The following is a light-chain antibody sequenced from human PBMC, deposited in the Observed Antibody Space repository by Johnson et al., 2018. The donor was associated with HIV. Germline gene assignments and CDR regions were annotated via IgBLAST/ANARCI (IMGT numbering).Light chain of an antibody. V-gene: IGLV1-51*01. CDR2: DNN. CDR1: NSNIGYNC. J-gene: IGLJ1*01. CDR3: GTWDTSLSAT. Sequence: QSVLTQPPSVSAAPGQKVTISCSGSNSNIGYNCVSWYQQLPGTAPKLLIYDNNKRPSGIPDRFSGSKSGTSATLGITGLQTGDEADYYCGTWDTSLSATFGTGTKVTVL.